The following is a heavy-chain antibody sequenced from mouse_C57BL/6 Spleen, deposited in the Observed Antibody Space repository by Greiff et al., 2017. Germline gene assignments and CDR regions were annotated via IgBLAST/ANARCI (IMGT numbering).Heavy chain of an antibody. CDR3: ARTDSNYEGDAIDY. CDR1: GYTFTSYW. J-gene: IGHJ4*01. V-gene: IGHV1-55*01. CDR2: IYPGSGST. D-gene: IGHD2-5*01. Sequence: QVQLQQPGAELVKPGASVKMSCKASGYTFTSYWITWVKQRPGQGLEWIGDIYPGSGSTNYNEKFKSKATLTVDTSSSTAYMQLSSLTSEDSAVYYCARTDSNYEGDAIDYWGQGTSVTVSS.